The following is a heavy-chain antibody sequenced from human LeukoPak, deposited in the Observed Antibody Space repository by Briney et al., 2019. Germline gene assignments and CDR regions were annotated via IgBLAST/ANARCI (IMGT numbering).Heavy chain of an antibody. CDR2: INPNSGGT. CDR1: GYTFTDYY. Sequence: ASVKVSCKASGYTFTDYYMHWVRQAPGQGLEWMGWINPNSGGTNYAQKFQGRVTMTRDTSISTAYMELSRLRSDDTAVYYCARAQWIQLWSPFDYWGQGTLVTVSS. D-gene: IGHD5-18*01. CDR3: ARAQWIQLWSPFDY. V-gene: IGHV1-2*02. J-gene: IGHJ4*02.